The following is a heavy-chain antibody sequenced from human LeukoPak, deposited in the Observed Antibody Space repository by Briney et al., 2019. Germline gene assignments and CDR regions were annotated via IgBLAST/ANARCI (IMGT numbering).Heavy chain of an antibody. V-gene: IGHV1-2*02. CDR1: GYTFTGYY. J-gene: IGHJ4*02. D-gene: IGHD3-3*01. CDR2: INPNSGGT. CDR3: ARGHYDFWSGYLGY. Sequence: ASVKVSCKASGYTFTGYYMHWVRQAPGQGLEWMGWINPNSGGTNYAQKFQGRVTMTRNTSISTAYMELSSLRSEDTAVYYCARGHYDFWSGYLGYWGQGTLVTVSS.